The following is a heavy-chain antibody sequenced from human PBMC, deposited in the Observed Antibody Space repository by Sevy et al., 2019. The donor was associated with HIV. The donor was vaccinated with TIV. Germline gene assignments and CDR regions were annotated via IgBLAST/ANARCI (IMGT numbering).Heavy chain of an antibody. CDR1: GGSISSGDYY. Sequence: SETLSLTCTVSGGSISSGDYYWSWIRQPPGKGLEWIGYISYSGSTYYNPSLKSRVTISADTSKNQFSLKLSSVTAADTAVYYCARGGSCCPNWCDPWGQGTLVTVSS. J-gene: IGHJ5*02. CDR3: ARGGSCCPNWCDP. CDR2: ISYSGST. D-gene: IGHD2-15*01. V-gene: IGHV4-30-4*01.